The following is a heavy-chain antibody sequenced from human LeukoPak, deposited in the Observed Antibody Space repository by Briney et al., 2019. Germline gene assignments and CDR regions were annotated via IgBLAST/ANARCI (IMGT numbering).Heavy chain of an antibody. J-gene: IGHJ4*02. CDR2: ISYDGSNK. D-gene: IGHD4-23*01. CDR3: ARDVGSTVVTNPFDY. V-gene: IGHV3-30*03. Sequence: PGGSLRLSCAASGFTFSSYGMHWVRQAPGKGLEWVAVISYDGSNKYYADSVKGRFTISRDNSKNTLYLQMNSLRAEDTAVYYCARDVGSTVVTNPFDYWGQGTLVTVSS. CDR1: GFTFSSYG.